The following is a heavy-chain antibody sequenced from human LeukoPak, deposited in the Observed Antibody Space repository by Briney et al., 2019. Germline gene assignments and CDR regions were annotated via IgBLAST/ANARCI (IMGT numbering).Heavy chain of an antibody. CDR2: ILAGGGTK. Sequence: PGGSLRLSCAASGFTFSNFAMAWVRQTPGKGLEWVSGILAGGGTKYYADSVRGRFTISRDNSRDTLYLQMNSLRAEDTAVYYCAKDRAGWYSRYFDLWGRGTLVTVSS. D-gene: IGHD6-19*01. CDR3: AKDRAGWYSRYFDL. V-gene: IGHV3-23*01. CDR1: GFTFSNFA. J-gene: IGHJ2*01.